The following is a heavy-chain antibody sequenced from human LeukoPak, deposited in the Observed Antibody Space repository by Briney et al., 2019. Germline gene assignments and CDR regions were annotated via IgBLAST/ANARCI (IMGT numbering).Heavy chain of an antibody. Sequence: SETLSLTCTVSGGSISSSSHYWGWIRQPPGKGLEWIGSKYYSGSTYYNPSLKSRVTISVDTSKNQFSLKLTSVTAADTALYYCARRRGSSSSYNGVDYFDYWGQGTLVTVSS. CDR2: KYYSGST. V-gene: IGHV4-39*01. CDR1: GGSISSSSHY. CDR3: ARRRGSSSSYNGVDYFDY. J-gene: IGHJ4*02. D-gene: IGHD6-6*01.